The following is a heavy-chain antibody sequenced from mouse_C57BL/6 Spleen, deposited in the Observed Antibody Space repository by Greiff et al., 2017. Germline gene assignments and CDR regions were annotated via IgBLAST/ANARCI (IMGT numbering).Heavy chain of an antibody. D-gene: IGHD1-1*01. J-gene: IGHJ2*01. Sequence: VQRVESGPGLVAPSQSLSITCTVSGFSLTSYAISWVRQPPGKGLEWLGVIWTGGGTNYNSALKSRLSISKDNSKSQVFLKMNSLQTDDTARYYCARSPYGSKGYFDYWGQGTTLTVSS. V-gene: IGHV2-9-1*01. CDR2: IWTGGGT. CDR3: ARSPYGSKGYFDY. CDR1: GFSLTSYA.